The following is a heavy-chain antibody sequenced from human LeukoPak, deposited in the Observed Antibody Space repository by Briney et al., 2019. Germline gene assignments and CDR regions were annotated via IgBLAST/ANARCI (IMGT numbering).Heavy chain of an antibody. J-gene: IGHJ4*02. CDR1: VFTYSSYW. V-gene: IGHV3-7*01. CDR2: IKQDGSEK. CDR3: ARSPTTYYYDSSGYYAEDY. D-gene: IGHD3-22*01. Sequence: PGGSLRLSCAASVFTYSSYWMSWVRQAPGKGLEGVGNIKQDGSEKYCVDSVKGRFTISRENAKNSLYLQMDSLRAEGTAVYYCARSPTTYYYDSSGYYAEDYWGQGTLVTVSS.